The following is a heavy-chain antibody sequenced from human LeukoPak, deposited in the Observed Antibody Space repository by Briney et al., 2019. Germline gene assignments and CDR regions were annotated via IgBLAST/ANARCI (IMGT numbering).Heavy chain of an antibody. D-gene: IGHD3-3*01. J-gene: IGHJ4*02. Sequence: SETQSLTCTVSGGSISSGDYYWSWIRQPPGKGLEWIGYVYYSGGTYYNPSLKSRVTLSVDTSKSQFSLKLSSVTATDTAVYYCARSTFWSTYPTFDYWGQGTLVTVSS. CDR2: VYYSGGT. CDR1: GGSISSGDYY. V-gene: IGHV4-30-4*08. CDR3: ARSTFWSTYPTFDY.